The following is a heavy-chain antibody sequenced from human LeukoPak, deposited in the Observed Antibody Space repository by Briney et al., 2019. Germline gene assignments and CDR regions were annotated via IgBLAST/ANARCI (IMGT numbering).Heavy chain of an antibody. CDR3: ASPYYYESSGYYYY. CDR1: GFTFGDYA. CDR2: ITRSSSYI. Sequence: GGSLRLSCTASGFTFGDYAMTWVRQAPGKGLEWVSSITRSSSYINYADSVKGRFTISRDNAKNSLYLQMNSLRAEDTAVYYCASPYYYESSGYYYYWGQGTLVTVSS. D-gene: IGHD3-22*01. V-gene: IGHV3-21*01. J-gene: IGHJ4*02.